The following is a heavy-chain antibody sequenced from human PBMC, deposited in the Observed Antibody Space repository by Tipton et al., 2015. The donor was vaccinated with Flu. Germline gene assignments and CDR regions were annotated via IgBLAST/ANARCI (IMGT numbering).Heavy chain of an antibody. J-gene: IGHJ4*02. CDR3: TTDVRVRVL. D-gene: IGHD2-8*01. V-gene: IGHV3-15*01. CDR2: IRSLTDGGAT. CDR1: GFDFFNAW. Sequence: SLRLSCTGSGFDFFNAWMNWVRQSPGKGLEWVGRIRSLTDGGATDYAAPVQGRFSISRDNSKDTLYLQMNSLKIEDTAVYYCTTDVRVRVLWGQGTRVTVSS.